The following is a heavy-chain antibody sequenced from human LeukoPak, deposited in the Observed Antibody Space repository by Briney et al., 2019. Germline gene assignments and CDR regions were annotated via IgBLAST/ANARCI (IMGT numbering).Heavy chain of an antibody. Sequence: AAVKVSCKDSGYTFTSYGISWVGQAPGQGGEWMGWISAYNGNTKYAQKLQGRVTMTTDTSTSTAYMELRSLRSDDTAVYYCARVALLWFGELNSKYNWFAPWGQGTLVTVSS. CDR3: ARVALLWFGELNSKYNWFAP. D-gene: IGHD3-10*01. CDR1: GYTFTSYG. V-gene: IGHV1-18*01. CDR2: ISAYNGNT. J-gene: IGHJ5*02.